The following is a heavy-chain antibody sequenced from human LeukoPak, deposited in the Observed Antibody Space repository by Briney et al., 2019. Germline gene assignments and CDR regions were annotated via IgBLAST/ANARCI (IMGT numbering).Heavy chain of an antibody. CDR3: ARTTGTPDGNWFDP. CDR1: GGTFSSYS. CDR2: ISPILGIA. Sequence: SVKVSCTASGGTFSSYSISWVRQAPGQGLEWMGRISPILGIANYAQKVQGRLTLTADKSTSTTYMELSSLNSEDTTVYYCARTTGTPDGNWFDPWGQGTLVTVSS. J-gene: IGHJ5*02. V-gene: IGHV1-69*02. D-gene: IGHD1-1*01.